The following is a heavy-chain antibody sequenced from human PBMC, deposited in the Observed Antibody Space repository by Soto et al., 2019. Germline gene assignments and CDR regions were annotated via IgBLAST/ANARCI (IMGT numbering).Heavy chain of an antibody. Sequence: SETLSLTCAVYGGSFSGYYWSWIRQPPGKGLEWIGEINHSGSTNYNPSLKSRVTISVDTSKNQFSLKLSSVTAADTAVYYCARDGDGYNYPDYWGQGTLVTVSS. J-gene: IGHJ4*02. CDR2: INHSGST. D-gene: IGHD5-12*01. V-gene: IGHV4-34*01. CDR3: ARDGDGYNYPDY. CDR1: GGSFSGYY.